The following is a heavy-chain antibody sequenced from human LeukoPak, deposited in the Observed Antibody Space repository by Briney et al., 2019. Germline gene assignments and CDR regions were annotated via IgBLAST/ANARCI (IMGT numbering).Heavy chain of an antibody. CDR3: ARDHDYVWGRYFDY. CDR2: INPNSGGT. CDR1: GYTFTGYY. Sequence: ASVKVSCKASGYTFTGYYMHWVRQAPGQGLEWMGWINPNSGGTNYAQKFQGRVTMTRDTSISIAYMELSRLRSDDTAVYYCARDHDYVWGRYFDYWGQGTLVTVSS. J-gene: IGHJ4*02. V-gene: IGHV1-2*02. D-gene: IGHD3-16*01.